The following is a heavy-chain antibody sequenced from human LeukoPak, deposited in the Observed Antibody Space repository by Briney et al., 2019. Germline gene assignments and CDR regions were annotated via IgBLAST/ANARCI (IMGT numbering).Heavy chain of an antibody. CDR1: GGSISSSSYY. J-gene: IGHJ4*02. D-gene: IGHD3-22*01. CDR2: IYYSGST. CDR3: ARGNYYDSSGYFFREYYFDY. V-gene: IGHV4-39*07. Sequence: SETLSLTCTVSGGSISSSSYYWGWIRQPPGKGLEWIGSIYYSGSTYYNPSLKSRVTISVDTSKNQFSLKLSSVTAADTAVYYCARGNYYDSSGYFFREYYFDYWGQGTLVTVSS.